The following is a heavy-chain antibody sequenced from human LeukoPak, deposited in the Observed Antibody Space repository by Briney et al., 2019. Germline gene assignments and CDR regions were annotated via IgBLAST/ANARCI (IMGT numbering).Heavy chain of an antibody. V-gene: IGHV3-21*01. CDR1: GFTFNTYT. J-gene: IGHJ4*01. D-gene: IGHD2-2*01. CDR3: ARASGVVVGPPAVRAARLDY. CDR2: ISSTNTYI. Sequence: GGSLRLSCAAFGFTFNTYTMNWVRQTPGNGLEWVSSISSTNTYIYYADSVKGRFTISRDNAKNSLYLQMNSLRAVDTAVYYCARASGVVVGPPAVRAARLDYWGHGTLVTVSS.